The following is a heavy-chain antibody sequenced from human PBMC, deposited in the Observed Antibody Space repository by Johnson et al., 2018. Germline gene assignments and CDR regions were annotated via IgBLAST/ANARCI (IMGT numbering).Heavy chain of an antibody. Sequence: QVQLQEAGPGLVKPSETLSLTCTVSGGSISSSSYYWGWIRQPPGKGLEWIGGIDYIGSTHYNPSLKSRVTISVDTSKNQFSLKRSSVTAADTAVYNRAGGDVVGSFDIWGQGTMVTVSS. V-gene: IGHV4-39*01. J-gene: IGHJ3*02. CDR3: AGGDVVGSFDI. D-gene: IGHD2-2*01. CDR2: IDYIGST. CDR1: GGSISSSSYY.